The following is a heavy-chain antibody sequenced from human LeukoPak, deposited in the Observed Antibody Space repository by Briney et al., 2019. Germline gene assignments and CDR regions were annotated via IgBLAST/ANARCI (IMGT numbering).Heavy chain of an antibody. D-gene: IGHD6-19*01. Sequence: WETLSLACSVSGGSISISRYYWGWIRQPPGKGLEWIGRIYYSGGTYNNPSLKSRVTISVDTSKNQFSLKLSSVTPADTAVYYCARDAVIAVAASGGFDPWGQGTLVTVSS. CDR2: IYYSGGT. CDR3: ARDAVIAVAASGGFDP. J-gene: IGHJ5*02. V-gene: IGHV4-39*07. CDR1: GGSISISRYY.